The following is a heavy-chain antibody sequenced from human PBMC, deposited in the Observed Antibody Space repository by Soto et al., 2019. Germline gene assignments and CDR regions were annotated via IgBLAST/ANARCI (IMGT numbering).Heavy chain of an antibody. J-gene: IGHJ3*02. D-gene: IGHD6-13*01. CDR3: ARDHLKGKQLPDAFDI. CDR2: IYSGGST. CDR1: GFTVSSNY. Sequence: PGGSLRLSCAASGFTVSSNYMSWVRQAPGKGLEWVSVIYSGGSTYYADSVKGRLTISRDNSKNTLYLQMNSLRAEDTAVYYCARDHLKGKQLPDAFDIWGQGTMVTVSS. V-gene: IGHV3-66*01.